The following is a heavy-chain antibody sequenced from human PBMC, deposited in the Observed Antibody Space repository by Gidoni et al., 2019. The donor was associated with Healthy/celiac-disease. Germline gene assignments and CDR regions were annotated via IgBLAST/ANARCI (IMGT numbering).Heavy chain of an antibody. J-gene: IGHJ5*02. CDR1: GYTFTSYS. Sequence: QVQLVQSGAEVKKPGASVKVSCKASGYTFTSYSMHWVRQAPGQGLEWMGIINPSGGSTRYAKKFQGRVTMTRDTSTSTVYMELSSLRSEDTAVYYCARADIVVVPAAKNNWFDPWGQGTLVTVSS. V-gene: IGHV1-46*01. CDR3: ARADIVVVPAAKNNWFDP. CDR2: INPSGGST. D-gene: IGHD2-2*01.